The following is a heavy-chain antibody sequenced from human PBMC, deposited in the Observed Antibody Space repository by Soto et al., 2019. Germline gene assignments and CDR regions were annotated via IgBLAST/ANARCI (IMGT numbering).Heavy chain of an antibody. J-gene: IGHJ4*02. CDR2: TWYDGSNK. CDR1: GFTFSSYG. CDR3: ARDRTTVVTPSWAFFDY. D-gene: IGHD4-17*01. Sequence: QVQLVEPGGGVVQPGRSLRLSCAASGFTFSSYGMHWVRQAPGKGLERVAVTWYDGSNKYYADSVKGRFTISRDNSKNTLYLQMNSLRAEDTAVYYCARDRTTVVTPSWAFFDYWGQGTLVTVSS. V-gene: IGHV3-33*01.